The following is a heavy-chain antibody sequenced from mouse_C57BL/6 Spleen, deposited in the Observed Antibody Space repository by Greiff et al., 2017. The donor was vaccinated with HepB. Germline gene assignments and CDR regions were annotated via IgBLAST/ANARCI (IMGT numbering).Heavy chain of an antibody. Sequence: VQLQQPGAELVKPGASVKLSCKASGYTFTSYWMQWVKQRPGQGLEWIGEIDPSDSYTNYNQKFKGKATLTVDTSSSTAYMQLSSLTSEDSAVYYCARWTTGGNYFDYWGQGTTLTVSS. CDR1: GYTFTSYW. J-gene: IGHJ2*01. CDR3: ARWTTGGNYFDY. D-gene: IGHD1-1*01. V-gene: IGHV1-50*01. CDR2: IDPSDSYT.